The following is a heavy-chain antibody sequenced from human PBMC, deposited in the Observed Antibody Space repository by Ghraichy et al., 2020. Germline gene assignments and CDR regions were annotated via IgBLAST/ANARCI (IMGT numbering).Heavy chain of an antibody. CDR1: GFTFSSYW. V-gene: IGHV3-74*01. CDR3: ARAVWHYYGSGSYYNGLDY. CDR2: INSDGSST. Sequence: GGSLRLSCAASGFTFSSYWMHWVRQAPGKGLVWVSRINSDGSSTSYADSVKGRFTISRDDAKNTLYLQMNSLRAEDTAVYYCARAVWHYYGSGSYYNGLDYWGQGTLVTVSS. J-gene: IGHJ4*02. D-gene: IGHD3-10*01.